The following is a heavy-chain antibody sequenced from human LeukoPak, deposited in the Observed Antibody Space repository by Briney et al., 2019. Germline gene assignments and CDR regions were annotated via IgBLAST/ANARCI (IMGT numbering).Heavy chain of an antibody. CDR2: INPSGGST. D-gene: IGHD1-26*01. CDR3: ARADSGSYGPYYCYYGMDV. CDR1: GYTFTSYY. Sequence: ASVKVSCKASGYTFTSYYMHWVRQAPGQGLEWMGIINPSGGSTSYAQKFQGRVTMTRDTSTSTVYMELSSLRSEDTAVYYCARADSGSYGPYYCYYGMDVWGQGTTVTVSS. V-gene: IGHV1-46*01. J-gene: IGHJ6*02.